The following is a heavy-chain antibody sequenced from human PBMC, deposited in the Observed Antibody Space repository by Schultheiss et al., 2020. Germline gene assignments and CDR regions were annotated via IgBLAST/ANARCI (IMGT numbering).Heavy chain of an antibody. V-gene: IGHV4-39*01. D-gene: IGHD6-13*01. Sequence: SETLSLTCTVSGGSISSSSYYWGWIRQPPGKGLEWIVSIYYSGSTYYNPSLKSRVTISVDTSKNQFSLKLSSVTAADTAVYYCARQARAPHSSSWYWAGGAFDIWGQGTMVTVSS. CDR2: IYYSGST. J-gene: IGHJ3*02. CDR1: GGSISSSSYY. CDR3: ARQARAPHSSSWYWAGGAFDI.